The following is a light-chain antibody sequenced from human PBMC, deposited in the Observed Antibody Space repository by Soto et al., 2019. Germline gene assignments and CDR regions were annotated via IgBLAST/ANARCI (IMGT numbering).Light chain of an antibody. CDR3: HQYGISPPVT. Sequence: EIVMRQSPATLSVSPGERATLSCRASQSVRSSLVWYQQKPGQAPRLLIHGASTRATGIPARFSGSGSGTEFTLTISSLQSEDFAMYYCHQYGISPPVTFGQGTRLEIK. V-gene: IGKV3-15*01. J-gene: IGKJ5*01. CDR1: QSVRSS. CDR2: GAS.